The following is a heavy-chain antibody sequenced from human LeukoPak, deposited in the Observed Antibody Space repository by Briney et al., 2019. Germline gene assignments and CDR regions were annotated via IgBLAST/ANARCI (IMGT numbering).Heavy chain of an antibody. D-gene: IGHD6-6*01. CDR1: GFTFSSYE. CDR2: ISSSGSTI. Sequence: PGGSLRLSCAASGFTFSSYEMNWVRQAPGKGLEWVSYISSSGSTIYYADSVKGRFTISRDNAKNSLYLQMNSLRAEDTAVYYCARDQQLAYFDYWGQGTLVTVSS. J-gene: IGHJ4*02. V-gene: IGHV3-48*03. CDR3: ARDQQLAYFDY.